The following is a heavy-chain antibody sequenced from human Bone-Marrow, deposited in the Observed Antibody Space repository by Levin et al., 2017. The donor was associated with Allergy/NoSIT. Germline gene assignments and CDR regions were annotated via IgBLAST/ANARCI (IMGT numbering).Heavy chain of an antibody. J-gene: IGHJ6*02. CDR3: ARLNYTDSLNFHGMDV. D-gene: IGHD4-17*01. Sequence: SQTLSLTCSVSGDSVTRTSSYWGWIRQPPGKGLEWIGSIHYSGSTYYNPSLKSRVTVSVATSKNQFSLRLTSVTAPDTAVYYCARLNYTDSLNFHGMDVWGQGTTVTVSS. V-gene: IGHV4-39*01. CDR2: IHYSGST. CDR1: GDSVTRTSSY.